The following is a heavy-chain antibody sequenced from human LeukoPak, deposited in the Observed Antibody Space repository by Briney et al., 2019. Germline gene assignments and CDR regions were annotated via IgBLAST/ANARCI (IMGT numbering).Heavy chain of an antibody. V-gene: IGHV3-11*01. CDR2: ISSSGSTI. J-gene: IGHJ2*01. CDR1: GFTFSDYY. Sequence: GGSLRLSCAASGFTFSDYYMSWIRQAPGKGLEWVSYISSSGSTIHYADSVKGRFTISRDNAKNSLYLQMNSLRAEDTAVYYCARDRAVAESSYWYFDLWGRGTLVTVSS. CDR3: ARDRAVAESSYWYFDL. D-gene: IGHD6-19*01.